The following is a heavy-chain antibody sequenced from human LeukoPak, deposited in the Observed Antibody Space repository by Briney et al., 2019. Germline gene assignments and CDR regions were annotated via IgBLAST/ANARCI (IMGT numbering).Heavy chain of an antibody. CDR2: ISSSSSYI. CDR3: ARESNYDFWSGYYTGYYYYYMDV. J-gene: IGHJ6*03. D-gene: IGHD3-3*01. CDR1: GFTFSSYS. V-gene: IGHV3-21*01. Sequence: GGSLRLSCAASGFTFSSYSMNWVRQAPGKGLEWGSSISSSSSYIYYADSVKGRFTISRDNAKNSLYLQMNSLRAEDTAVYYCARESNYDFWSGYYTGYYYYYMDVWGKGTTVTVSS.